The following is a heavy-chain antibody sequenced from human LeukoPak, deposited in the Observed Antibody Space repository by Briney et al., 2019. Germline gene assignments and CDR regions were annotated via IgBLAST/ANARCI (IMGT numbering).Heavy chain of an antibody. J-gene: IGHJ4*02. CDR2: ISSSRSYT. CDR1: GFTLSNAW. V-gene: IGHV3-21*01. CDR3: AGHHQAYSRTY. D-gene: IGHD6-13*01. Sequence: AGGSLRLSCAASGFTLSNAWMNWVRQAPSKGLEWVSCISSSRSYTYYADSVKGRFTISRDNAKDTLYLQMNSLRAEDTAVYYCAGHHQAYSRTYWGQGTLVTVSS.